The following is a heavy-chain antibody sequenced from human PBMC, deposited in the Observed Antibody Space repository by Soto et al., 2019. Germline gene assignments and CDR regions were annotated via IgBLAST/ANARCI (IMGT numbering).Heavy chain of an antibody. CDR2: IYYSGNT. Sequence: PSETLSLTCTVFGDSISSSSYYWSWIRQPPGKGLEWIGSIYYSGNTYYNPSLKSRVTISVDTSKNQFSLKLTSVTAADTAIYYWARRDPGRATLPHWGQGTQVTVSS. D-gene: IGHD6-13*01. J-gene: IGHJ4*02. V-gene: IGHV4-39*01. CDR3: ARRDPGRATLPH. CDR1: GDSISSSSYY.